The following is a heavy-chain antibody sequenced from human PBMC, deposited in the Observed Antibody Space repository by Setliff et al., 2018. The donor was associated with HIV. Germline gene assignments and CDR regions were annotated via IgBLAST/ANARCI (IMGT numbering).Heavy chain of an antibody. Sequence: GASVKVSCKAPGHTFISYHIHWVRQAPGQGLEWMGIINTSGDNKDYAQKFQGRLTMTKDTSTSTVYMQLSSLRSEDTAVYFCARDRHANFHVIEIWGPGTMVTV. D-gene: IGHD3-16*02. J-gene: IGHJ3*02. CDR2: INTSGDNK. CDR1: GHTFISYH. CDR3: ARDRHANFHVIEI. V-gene: IGHV1-46*01.